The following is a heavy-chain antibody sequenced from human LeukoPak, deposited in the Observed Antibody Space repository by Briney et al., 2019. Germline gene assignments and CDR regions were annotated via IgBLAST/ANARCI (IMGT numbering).Heavy chain of an antibody. CDR2: IYSGGST. CDR1: GFTFTNYA. V-gene: IGHV3-66*01. Sequence: GGSLRLSCAAPGFTFTNYAMHWVRLAPGKGLEWVSVIYSGGSTYYADSVKGRFTISRDNSKNTLYLQMNSLRAEDTAVYYCARGYGGNDYFDYWGQGTLVTVSS. CDR3: ARGYGGNDYFDY. D-gene: IGHD4-23*01. J-gene: IGHJ4*02.